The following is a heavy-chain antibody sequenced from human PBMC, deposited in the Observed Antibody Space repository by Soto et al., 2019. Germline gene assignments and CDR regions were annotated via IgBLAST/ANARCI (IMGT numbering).Heavy chain of an antibody. Sequence: QVQLVQYGAEVKKPGSSVKVSCKASGGTFSSYAISWVRQAPGQGLEWMGGIIPIFGTANYAQKFQGRVTITADESTSTAYIELGSLRSEGTAVYYCARESRYCSGGSCYFLPGIDYWGQGTLVTVSS. J-gene: IGHJ4*02. V-gene: IGHV1-69*12. D-gene: IGHD2-15*01. CDR3: ARESRYCSGGSCYFLPGIDY. CDR2: IIPIFGTA. CDR1: GGTFSSYA.